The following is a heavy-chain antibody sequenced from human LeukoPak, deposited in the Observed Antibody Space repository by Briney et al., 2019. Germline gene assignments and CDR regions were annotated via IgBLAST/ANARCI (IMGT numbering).Heavy chain of an antibody. J-gene: IGHJ4*02. D-gene: IGHD2-2*01. CDR1: EGTFSSYA. CDR2: IIPIFGTA. CDR3: ARGPPNTVVVPAANSGFGY. Sequence: SVKVSCKASEGTFSSYAISWVRQAPGQGLEWMGGIIPIFGTANYAQKFQGRVTITRNTSISTAYMELSSLRSEDTAVYYCARGPPNTVVVPAANSGFGYWGQGTLVTVSS. V-gene: IGHV1-69*05.